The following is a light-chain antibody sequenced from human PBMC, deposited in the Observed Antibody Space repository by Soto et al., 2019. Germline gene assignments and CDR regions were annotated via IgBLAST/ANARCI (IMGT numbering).Light chain of an antibody. CDR1: QSVLYSSNNQNY. CDR3: QQYYSSLLT. CDR2: WAS. Sequence: DIVMTQSPDSLAVSLGERATINCKSSQSVLYSSNNQNYLAWYQQKPGQPPKLLIYWASTRESGVPDRFSGSGSGTDFTLTISGLQAEDVAVYYCQQYYSSLLTFGGGTKVEIK. V-gene: IGKV4-1*01. J-gene: IGKJ4*01.